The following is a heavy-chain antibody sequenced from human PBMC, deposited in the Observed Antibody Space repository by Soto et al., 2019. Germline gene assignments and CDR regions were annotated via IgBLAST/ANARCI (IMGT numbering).Heavy chain of an antibody. D-gene: IGHD2-21*02. CDR3: ARDGPPVTFGGHSGWYFDL. Sequence: EVHLVETGGGLIQPGGSLRLSCAASGLTVSTSYMNWVRQAPGKGLEWVSVIYAGGKTYYADSVKGRFTISRDNSKNTLYLQINTLRAEDTAFYYCARDGPPVTFGGHSGWYFDLWGRGTLVTVSS. CDR1: GLTVSTSY. J-gene: IGHJ2*01. CDR2: IYAGGKT. V-gene: IGHV3-53*02.